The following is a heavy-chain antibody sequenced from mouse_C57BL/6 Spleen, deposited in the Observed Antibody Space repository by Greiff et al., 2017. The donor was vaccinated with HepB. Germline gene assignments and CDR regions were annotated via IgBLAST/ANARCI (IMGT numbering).Heavy chain of an antibody. D-gene: IGHD2-1*01. V-gene: IGHV1-15*01. Sequence: VKLMESGAELVRPGASVTLSCKASGYTFTDYEMHWVKQTPVHGLEWIGAIDPETGGTAYNQKFKGKAILTADKSSSTAYMELRSLTSEDSAVYYCTRDYYGNYVLDYWGQGTTLTVSS. CDR1: GYTFTDYE. J-gene: IGHJ2*01. CDR3: TRDYYGNYVLDY. CDR2: IDPETGGT.